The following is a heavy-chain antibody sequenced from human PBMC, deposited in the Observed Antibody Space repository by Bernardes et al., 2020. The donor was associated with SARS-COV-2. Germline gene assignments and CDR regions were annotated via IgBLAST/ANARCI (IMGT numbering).Heavy chain of an antibody. CDR1: GFTFSSYS. CDR2: ISSSSSYI. D-gene: IGHD6-13*01. V-gene: IGHV3-21*01. Sequence: GGSLRLSCAASGFTFSSYSMNWVRQAPGTGLAWVSSISSSSSYIYYADSVKGRFTISRDNAKNSLYLQMNSLRAEDTAVYYCASIAAAGTLYYYYGMDVWGQGTTVTVSS. J-gene: IGHJ6*02. CDR3: ASIAAAGTLYYYYGMDV.